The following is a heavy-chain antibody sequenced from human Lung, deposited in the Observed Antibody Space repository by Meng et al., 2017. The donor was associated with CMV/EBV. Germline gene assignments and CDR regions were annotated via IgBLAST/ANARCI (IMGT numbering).Heavy chain of an antibody. Sequence: GESXKISCAASGFTVSSNYMSWVRQAPGKGLEWVSVIYSGGSTYYADSVKGRFTISRDNSKNTLYLQMNSLRAEDTAVYYCAREMGLRYDYWRQGTLVTVSS. D-gene: IGHD5-12*01. CDR2: IYSGGST. J-gene: IGHJ4*02. CDR1: GFTVSSNY. CDR3: AREMGLRYDY. V-gene: IGHV3-66*02.